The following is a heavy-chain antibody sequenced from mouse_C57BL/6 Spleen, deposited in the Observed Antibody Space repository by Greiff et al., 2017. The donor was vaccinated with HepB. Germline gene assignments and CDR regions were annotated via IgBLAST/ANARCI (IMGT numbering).Heavy chain of an antibody. D-gene: IGHD1-1*01. J-gene: IGHJ1*03. CDR2: ISYDGSN. CDR3: ARDRDYGSSLYWYFDV. CDR1: GYSITSGYY. V-gene: IGHV3-6*01. Sequence: DVHLVESGPGLVKPSQSLSLTCSVTGYSITSGYYWNWIRQFPGNKLEWMGYISYDGSNNYNPSLKNRISITRDTSRNQFFLKLNSVTTEDTATYYCARDRDYGSSLYWYFDVWGTGTTVTVSS.